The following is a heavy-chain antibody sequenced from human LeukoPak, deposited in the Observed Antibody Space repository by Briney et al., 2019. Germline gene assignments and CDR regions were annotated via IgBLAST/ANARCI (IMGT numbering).Heavy chain of an antibody. D-gene: IGHD6-6*01. CDR3: ARGFGSSSHYYYYGMDV. Sequence: SETLSLTCAVYGGSFSGYYWSWIRQPPGKGLEWIGEINHSGSTNYNPSLKSRVTISVDTSKNQFSLKLSSVTAADTAVYYCARGFGSSSHYYYYGMDVWGQGTTVTVSS. CDR2: INHSGST. J-gene: IGHJ6*02. CDR1: GGSFSGYY. V-gene: IGHV4-34*01.